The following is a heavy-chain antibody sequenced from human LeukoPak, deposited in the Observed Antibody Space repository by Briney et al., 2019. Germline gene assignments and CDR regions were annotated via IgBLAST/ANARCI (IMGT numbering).Heavy chain of an antibody. CDR3: ARDPATTIAVAGS. CDR2: INPSGGST. CDR1: GYTFTSYY. Sequence: ASVKVSCKASGYTFTSYYMHWVRQAPGQGLEWMGIINPSGGSTSYAQKFQGRVTMTRDTSISTAYMELSRLRSDDTAVYYCARDPATTIAVAGSWGQGTLVTVSS. V-gene: IGHV1-46*01. D-gene: IGHD6-19*01. J-gene: IGHJ5*02.